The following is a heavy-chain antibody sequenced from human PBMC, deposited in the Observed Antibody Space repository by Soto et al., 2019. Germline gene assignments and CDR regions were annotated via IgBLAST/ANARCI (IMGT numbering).Heavy chain of an antibody. CDR3: AKDVPLAVSGY. D-gene: IGHD3-3*01. Sequence: LXLSCAASRFTFSSYSMSWVRQAPGKGLEWVSAISGSGGSTYYADSVKGRFTISRDNSKNTLYLQMNSLRAEDTAVYYCAKDVPLAVSGYWGQGTLVTVSS. J-gene: IGHJ4*02. CDR2: ISGSGGST. V-gene: IGHV3-23*01. CDR1: RFTFSSYS.